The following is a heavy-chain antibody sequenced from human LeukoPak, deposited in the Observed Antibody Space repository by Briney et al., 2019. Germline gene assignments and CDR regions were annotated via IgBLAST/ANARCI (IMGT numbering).Heavy chain of an antibody. Sequence: SQTLSLTCTVSGGSISSGGYYWSWIRQPPGKGLEWIGYIYYSGSTYYNPSLKSRVTISVDTSKNQFSLKLSSVTAADTAVYYCASGDTYYYGSGSYTLFDYWGQGTLVTVSS. CDR3: ASGDTYYYGSGSYTLFDY. CDR2: IYYSGST. J-gene: IGHJ4*02. D-gene: IGHD3-10*01. V-gene: IGHV4-31*03. CDR1: GGSISSGGYY.